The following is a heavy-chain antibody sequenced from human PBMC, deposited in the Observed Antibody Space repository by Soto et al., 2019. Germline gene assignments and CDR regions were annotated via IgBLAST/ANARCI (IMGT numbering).Heavy chain of an antibody. V-gene: IGHV1-3*01. Sequence: ASVKVSCKASGYTFTSYAMHWVRQAPGQRFEWMGWINAGNGNTKYPQKFQGRVTITRDTSASTAYMELSSLRSEDTAVYYCARDISSSGWYAAARFDPWGQGTLVTVSS. J-gene: IGHJ5*02. CDR2: INAGNGNT. CDR3: ARDISSSGWYAAARFDP. CDR1: GYTFTSYA. D-gene: IGHD6-19*01.